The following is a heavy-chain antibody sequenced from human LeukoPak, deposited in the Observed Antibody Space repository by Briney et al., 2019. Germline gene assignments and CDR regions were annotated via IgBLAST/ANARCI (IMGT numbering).Heavy chain of an antibody. CDR2: INAYNGNT. Sequence: ASVKVSCKASGYTFTSYGISWVRQAPGQGLEWMGWINAYNGNTNYAQKLQGRVTMTTDTSTSTAYMELRSLRSDDTAVYYCARESYYDFWSGYRPSFDYWGQGTLVTVSS. J-gene: IGHJ4*02. CDR1: GYTFTSYG. V-gene: IGHV1-18*01. CDR3: ARESYYDFWSGYRPSFDY. D-gene: IGHD3-3*01.